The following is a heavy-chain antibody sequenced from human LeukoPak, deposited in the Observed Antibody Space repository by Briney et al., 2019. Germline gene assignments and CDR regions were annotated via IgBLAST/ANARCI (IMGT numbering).Heavy chain of an antibody. J-gene: IGHJ4*02. Sequence: GGSLRLSCAASGFTVSSSYMTWVRQAPGKGLEWVSIICSGGSTYYPDSVKGRFTISRDNSKNTLYLQMHSLRAEDTAVYYCARASRSPGYSSGYYPYYFDYWGQGTLVTVSS. V-gene: IGHV3-66*01. CDR1: GFTVSSSY. CDR3: ARASRSPGYSSGYYPYYFDY. D-gene: IGHD6-19*01. CDR2: ICSGGST.